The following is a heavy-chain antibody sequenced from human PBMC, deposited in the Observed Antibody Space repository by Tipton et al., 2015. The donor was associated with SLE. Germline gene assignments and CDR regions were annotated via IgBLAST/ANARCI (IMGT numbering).Heavy chain of an antibody. CDR1: GGSISSHY. J-gene: IGHJ3*02. CDR3: ARDGDGGSGSYDAFDI. CDR2: IYCSGST. D-gene: IGHD3-10*01. Sequence: TLSLTCTVSGGSISSHYWSWIRQPPGKGLEWIGYIYCSGSTNYNPSLKSRVTISVDTSKNQFSLKLSSVTAADTAVYYCARDGDGGSGSYDAFDIWGQGTMVTVSS. V-gene: IGHV4-59*11.